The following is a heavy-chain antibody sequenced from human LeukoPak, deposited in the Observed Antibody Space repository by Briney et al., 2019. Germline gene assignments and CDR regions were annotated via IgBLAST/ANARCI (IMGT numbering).Heavy chain of an antibody. Sequence: SETLSLTCTVSGGSISSYYWSWIRQPPGKGLEWIGYIYYSGSTNYNPSLKSRVTILVDTSKNQFSLKLSSVTAADTAVYYCARYDDSSGYDPNDAFDIWGQGTVVTVSS. D-gene: IGHD3-22*01. J-gene: IGHJ3*02. CDR3: ARYDDSSGYDPNDAFDI. V-gene: IGHV4-59*01. CDR1: GGSISSYY. CDR2: IYYSGST.